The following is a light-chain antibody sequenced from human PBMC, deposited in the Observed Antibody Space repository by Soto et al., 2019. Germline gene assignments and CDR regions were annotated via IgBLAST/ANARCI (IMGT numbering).Light chain of an antibody. V-gene: IGKV3-11*01. CDR1: QSVSSY. J-gene: IGKJ2*01. CDR3: QHRNSWPVT. Sequence: EIVLTQSPATLSLSPGERASLSCRASQSVSSYLAWYQQNPGQAPRLLIHDTSTRATGIPARFSGSGSGTDFTLTISSLEPKDFAIYYCQHRNSWPVTLGQGTKLEIK. CDR2: DTS.